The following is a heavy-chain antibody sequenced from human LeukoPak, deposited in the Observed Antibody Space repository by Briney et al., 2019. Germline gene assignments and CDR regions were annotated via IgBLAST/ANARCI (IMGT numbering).Heavy chain of an antibody. CDR1: GFTFSSFG. J-gene: IGHJ4*02. D-gene: IGHD2-8*01. V-gene: IGHV3-30*18. CDR2: ISYDGSNK. CDR3: AKDRDAIASY. Sequence: GGSLTLSCAASGFTFSSFGMHWVRQTPGKGLEWVAVISYDGSNKYYADSVKGRFTISRDNSKNTLYLQMNSLRAEDTAVYYCAKDRDAIASYWGQGTLVTVSS.